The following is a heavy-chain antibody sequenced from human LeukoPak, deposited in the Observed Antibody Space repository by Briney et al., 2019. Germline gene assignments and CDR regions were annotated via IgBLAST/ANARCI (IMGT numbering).Heavy chain of an antibody. CDR2: IYYSGGT. Sequence: SETLSLTCTVSGGSISSGDYYWSWIRQPPGKGLEWIGYIYYSGGTYYNPSLKSRVTISVDTSKNQFSLKLSSVTAADTAVYYCARTVPLPAARIDYWGQGTLVTVSS. CDR3: ARTVPLPAARIDY. D-gene: IGHD2-2*01. CDR1: GGSISSGDYY. V-gene: IGHV4-30-4*01. J-gene: IGHJ4*02.